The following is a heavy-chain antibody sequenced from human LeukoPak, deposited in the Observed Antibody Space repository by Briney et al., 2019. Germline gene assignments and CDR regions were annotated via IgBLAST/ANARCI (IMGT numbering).Heavy chain of an antibody. CDR3: ARLREVVPAAIAWFDP. V-gene: IGHV1-2*02. CDR1: GYTFTGYY. CDR2: INPNSGGT. J-gene: IGHJ5*02. Sequence: ASVKVSCKASGYTFTGYYMHWVRQAPGQGLEWMGWINPNSGGTNYAQKFQGRVTMTRDTSISTAYMELSRLRSDDAAVYYCARLREVVPAAIAWFDPWGQGTLVTVSS. D-gene: IGHD2-2*02.